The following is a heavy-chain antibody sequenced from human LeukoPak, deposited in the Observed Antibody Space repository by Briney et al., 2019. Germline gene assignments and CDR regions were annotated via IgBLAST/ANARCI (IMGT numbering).Heavy chain of an antibody. CDR3: ARTDETAPAEDFQH. Sequence: GGSLRLSCAASGFTFSSYEMNWVRQAPGKGLEWVSSISSSGGTKYYADSLKGRFTISRDNSKNTLYLQMKSLRAEDTAVYYCARTDETAPAEDFQHWGQGTLVTVSS. CDR1: GFTFSSYE. CDR2: ISSSGGTK. V-gene: IGHV3-48*03. D-gene: IGHD2-21*02. J-gene: IGHJ1*01.